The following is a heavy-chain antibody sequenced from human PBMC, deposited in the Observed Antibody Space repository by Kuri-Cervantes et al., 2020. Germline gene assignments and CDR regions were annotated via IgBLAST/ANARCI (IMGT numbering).Heavy chain of an antibody. CDR1: GFVFSNYG. V-gene: IGHV3-33*01. CDR3: ARGYSGYDGGNY. CDR2: IRLDGNNI. J-gene: IGHJ4*02. D-gene: IGHD5-12*01. Sequence: GGSLRLSCAASGFVFSNYGMHWVRQAAGKGLEWVAVIRLDGNNIYYGDSVQGRFTISRDNSKKTLYLQMDSLRVDDTAVYYCARGYSGYDGGNYWGQGTLVTVSS.